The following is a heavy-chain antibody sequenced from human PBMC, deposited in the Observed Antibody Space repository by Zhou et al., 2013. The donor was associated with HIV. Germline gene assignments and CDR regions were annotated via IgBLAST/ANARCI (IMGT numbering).Heavy chain of an antibody. CDR1: GASVNSGNND. V-gene: IGHV4-61*09. CDR3: ARVPGYNFWNGYPHFDS. D-gene: IGHD3-3*01. CDR2: ISSSGSR. J-gene: IGHJ4*02. Sequence: QVQLQESGPGLVKPAQTLSLTCNVSGASVNSGNNDWTWIRQSAGKALEWIGHISSSGSRSYDPSFNSRVTISLDSSKNQFSLRLTSVTAADTAVYFCARVPGYNFWNGYPHFDSWGPGAQVIVSS.